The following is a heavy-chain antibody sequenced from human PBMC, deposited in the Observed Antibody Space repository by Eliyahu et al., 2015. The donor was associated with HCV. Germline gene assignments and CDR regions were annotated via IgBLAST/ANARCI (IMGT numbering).Heavy chain of an antibody. CDR1: GFXFXSXA. Sequence: EMQLLESGGGLVQPGGSLRISCXVAGFXFXSXAMXWVRQAPGKGLEWVSVISGSWGSTYYADSVKGRFTISRDNAKNTLYLQMNSLRVEDTAVYYCAKEGCSSTSCSHFDYWGQGTLVTVSS. CDR2: ISGSWGST. V-gene: IGHV3-23*01. CDR3: AKEGCSSTSCSHFDY. J-gene: IGHJ4*02. D-gene: IGHD2-2*01.